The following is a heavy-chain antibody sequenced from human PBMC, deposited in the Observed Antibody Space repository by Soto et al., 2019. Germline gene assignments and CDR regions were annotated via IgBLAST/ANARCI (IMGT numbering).Heavy chain of an antibody. CDR1: GFTFTRYS. V-gene: IGHV3-21*06. CDR3: ARESEDLTSNFDY. CDR2: ISSTANYI. Sequence: GGSLRLSCAASGFTFTRYSMNWVRQAPGKGLEWVSSISSTANYIYYGDSMKGRFTISRDNAKNSLYLEMNSLRAEDTAVYYCARESEDLTSNFDYWGQGTLVTVSS. J-gene: IGHJ4*02.